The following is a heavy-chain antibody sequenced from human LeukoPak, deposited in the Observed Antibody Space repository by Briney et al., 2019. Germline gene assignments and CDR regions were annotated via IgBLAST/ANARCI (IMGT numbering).Heavy chain of an antibody. Sequence: GGSLRLSCAASGFTFSSYGMHWVRQAPDKGLEWVAFIRNDGSNQYHADSVKGRFTISRDNSKNTLYLQMNSLRAEDTAVYYCARNMWLRGVILGPFDYWGQGTLVTVSS. J-gene: IGHJ4*02. CDR3: ARNMWLRGVILGPFDY. CDR1: GFTFSSYG. V-gene: IGHV3-30*02. D-gene: IGHD3-10*01. CDR2: IRNDGSNQ.